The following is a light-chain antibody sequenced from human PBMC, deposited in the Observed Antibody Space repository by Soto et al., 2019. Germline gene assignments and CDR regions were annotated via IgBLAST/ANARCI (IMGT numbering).Light chain of an antibody. J-gene: IGKJ1*01. CDR3: QQYGSSPTT. Sequence: EIVLTPSPATLSLSPGERSTLSCRASQSVSSYLAWYQQKPGQAPRLLIYDASNRATGIPARFSGSGSGTDFTLTISRLEPEDFAVYYCQQYGSSPTTFGQGTKVDIK. CDR1: QSVSSY. CDR2: DAS. V-gene: IGKV3-20*01.